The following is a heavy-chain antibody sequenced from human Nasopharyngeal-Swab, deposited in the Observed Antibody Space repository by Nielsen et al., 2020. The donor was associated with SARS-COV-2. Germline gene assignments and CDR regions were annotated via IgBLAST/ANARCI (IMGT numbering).Heavy chain of an antibody. D-gene: IGHD6-19*01. CDR3: ARAVAVAEFDY. J-gene: IGHJ4*02. Sequence: PGKGLEWIGYIYYSGSTYYNPPLKSRVTISVDTSKNQFSLKLSSVTAADTAVYYCARAVAVAEFDYWGQGTLVTVSS. CDR2: IYYSGST. V-gene: IGHV4-31*02.